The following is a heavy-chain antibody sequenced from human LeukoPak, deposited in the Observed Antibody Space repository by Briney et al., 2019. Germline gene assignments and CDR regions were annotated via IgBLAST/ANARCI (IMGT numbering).Heavy chain of an antibody. CDR1: GGTFSSYA. CDR3: ARDPDVYSSSWYDY. CDR2: IIPILGIA. J-gene: IGHJ4*02. D-gene: IGHD6-13*01. V-gene: IGHV1-69*04. Sequence: GASVKVSCKASGGTFSSYAISWVRQAPGQGLVWMGRIIPILGIANYAQKFQGRVTITADKSTSTAYMELSSLRSEDTAVYYCARDPDVYSSSWYDYWGQGTLVTVSS.